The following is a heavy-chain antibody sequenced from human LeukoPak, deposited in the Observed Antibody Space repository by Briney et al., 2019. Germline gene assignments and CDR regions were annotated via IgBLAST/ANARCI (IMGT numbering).Heavy chain of an antibody. CDR1: GFTFSSYG. CDR2: ISYDGSNK. D-gene: IGHD1-26*01. Sequence: SGGSLRLSCAASGFTFSSYGMHWVRQAPGKGLEWVAVISYDGSNKYYADSVKGRFTISRDNSKNTLYLQMNSLRAEDTAVYYCAKDLGRVGATFDYWGQGTLVTVSS. V-gene: IGHV3-30*18. CDR3: AKDLGRVGATFDY. J-gene: IGHJ4*02.